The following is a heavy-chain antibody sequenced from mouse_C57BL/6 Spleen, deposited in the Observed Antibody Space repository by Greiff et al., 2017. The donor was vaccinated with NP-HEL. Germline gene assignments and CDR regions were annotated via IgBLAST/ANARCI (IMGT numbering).Heavy chain of an antibody. CDR3: ARRGCYCETNYFDY. CDR1: GYAFSSYW. J-gene: IGHJ2*01. Sequence: VQLQQSGAELVKPGASVKISCKASGYAFSSYWMNWVKQRPGKGLEWIGQIYPGDGDTNYNGKFKGKATLTADKSSSTAYMQLSSLTSEDSAVYFCARRGCYCETNYFDYWGQGTTLTVSS. D-gene: IGHD2-12*01. V-gene: IGHV1-80*01. CDR2: IYPGDGDT.